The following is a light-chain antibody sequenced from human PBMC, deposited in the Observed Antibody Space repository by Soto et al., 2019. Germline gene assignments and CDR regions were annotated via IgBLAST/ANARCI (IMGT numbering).Light chain of an antibody. J-gene: IGLJ1*01. V-gene: IGLV2-14*01. CDR1: SSDVGGYNY. CDR3: SSYTSSSTYV. Sequence: QSVLTEPPSVSGFPGQSIAISCTGTSSDVGGYNYVSWYQQHPGKAPKLIIYDVTNRPSGVSNRFSGSKSGNTASLTISGLQAEDEADYYCSSYTSSSTYVFGTGTKVTVL. CDR2: DVT.